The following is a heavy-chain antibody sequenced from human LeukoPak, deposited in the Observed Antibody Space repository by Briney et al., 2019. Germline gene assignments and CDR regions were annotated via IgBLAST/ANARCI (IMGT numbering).Heavy chain of an antibody. CDR1: GFTFSSYA. V-gene: IGHV3-23*01. D-gene: IGHD6-6*01. CDR3: AKDLEYSSSSGPDY. CDR2: ISGSGAST. J-gene: IGHJ4*02. Sequence: GGSLRLSCAASGFTFSSYAMSWVRQAPGKGLEWVSAISGSGASTYYADSVKGRFTISRDNSKNTLYLQMNSPRAEDTAVYYCAKDLEYSSSSGPDYWGQGTLVTVSS.